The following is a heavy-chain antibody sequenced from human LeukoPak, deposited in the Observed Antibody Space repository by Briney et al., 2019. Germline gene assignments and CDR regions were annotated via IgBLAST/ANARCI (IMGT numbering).Heavy chain of an antibody. V-gene: IGHV3-7*01. Sequence: PEVSLGLSCAASGFTFSNYWMSWVRQAPGKGLEWVAHINKDGSEIYYVDSVKGRFTISRDNAKNSLSLQMNSLRVEDTAVYYCARDKVTYWGQGTLVTVSS. CDR1: GFTFSNYW. CDR2: INKDGSEI. J-gene: IGHJ4*02. CDR3: ARDKVTY.